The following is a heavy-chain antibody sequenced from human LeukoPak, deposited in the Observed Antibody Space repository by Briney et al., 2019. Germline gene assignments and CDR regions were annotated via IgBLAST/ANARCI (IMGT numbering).Heavy chain of an antibody. V-gene: IGHV3-23*01. CDR1: GFTFSSYA. J-gene: IGHJ4*02. Sequence: QSGGSLRLSCTASGFTFSSYAMSWVRQAPGKGLEWVSAIGGSGGSTYYADSVKGRFTISRDNSKNTLYLQMDSLRAEDTAVYYCAKDYDSNGYYFYAVYWGQGTLVTVSS. CDR2: IGGSGGST. D-gene: IGHD3-22*01. CDR3: AKDYDSNGYYFYAVY.